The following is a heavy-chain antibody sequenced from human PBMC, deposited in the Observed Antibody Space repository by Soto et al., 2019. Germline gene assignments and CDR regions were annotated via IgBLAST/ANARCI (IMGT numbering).Heavy chain of an antibody. D-gene: IGHD2-21*01. CDR1: GGSLSDYF. J-gene: IGHJ6*03. CDR3: ARGGISHWAYFYYMDV. CDR2: INHLGSI. Sequence: TLSLTCVVSGGSLSDYFWSWIRQPPGMALEWIGEINHLGSINYNPSLKSRVTMSVDTSKNQFSPTLNSVTAADTATYYCARGGISHWAYFYYMDVWDRGTTVTVSS. V-gene: IGHV4-34*01.